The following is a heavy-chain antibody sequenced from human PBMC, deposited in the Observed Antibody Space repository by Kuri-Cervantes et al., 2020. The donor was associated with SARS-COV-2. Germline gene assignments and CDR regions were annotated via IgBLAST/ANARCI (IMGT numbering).Heavy chain of an antibody. J-gene: IGHJ4*02. CDR1: GYSFTSYW. Sequence: GESLKISCKGSGYSFTSYWIGWVRQMPGKGLEWMGIIYPGDSDTRCSPSFQGQVTISADKSISTAYLQWSSLKASDTAMYYCARRYYYDSSGYTGMGFDYWGQGTLVTVSS. D-gene: IGHD3-22*01. V-gene: IGHV5-51*01. CDR3: ARRYYYDSSGYTGMGFDY. CDR2: IYPGDSDT.